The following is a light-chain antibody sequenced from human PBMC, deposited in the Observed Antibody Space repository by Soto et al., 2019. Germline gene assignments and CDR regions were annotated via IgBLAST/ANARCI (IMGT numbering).Light chain of an antibody. Sequence: EIVLTQSPGTLSLSPGERATLSCRASQSVSSSYLAWYQQKPGQAPRLLIYGASSSTTGIPDRFSGSESGTDITLTISRLDPKHFAVYYWPQYGSSPRTFGQGTKVEIK. CDR3: PQYGSSPRT. CDR2: GAS. V-gene: IGKV3-20*01. J-gene: IGKJ1*01. CDR1: QSVSSSY.